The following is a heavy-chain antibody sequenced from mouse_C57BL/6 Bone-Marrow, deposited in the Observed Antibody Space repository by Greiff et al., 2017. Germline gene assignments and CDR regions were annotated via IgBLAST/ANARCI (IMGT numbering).Heavy chain of an antibody. J-gene: IGHJ4*01. CDR1: GFSINSDCY. Sequence: EVQLKESGPSLVRPSQTLSLTCTVTGFSINSDCYWIWIRQFPGNKLEYIGFTFYSGITYYNPSLESRTYITRDTSKNQFALKWSSWTNVDTATYYGAGAPYYDGYPYYAMDYWGQGTSVTVSS. CDR2: TFYSGIT. CDR3: AGAPYYDGYPYYAMDY. V-gene: IGHV3-3*01. D-gene: IGHD2-3*01.